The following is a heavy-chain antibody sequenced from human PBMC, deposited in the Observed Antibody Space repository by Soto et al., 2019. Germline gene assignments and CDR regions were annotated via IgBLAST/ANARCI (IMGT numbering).Heavy chain of an antibody. CDR1: GYTFTGYY. J-gene: IGHJ4*02. V-gene: IGHV1-2*04. Sequence: ASVKVSCKASGYTFTGYYMHWVRQAPGQGLEWMGWINPNSGGTNYAQKFQGWVTMTRDTSISTAYMELSRLRSDDTAVYYCARDEGSYGDSLEYWGQGTLVTVSS. D-gene: IGHD4-17*01. CDR2: INPNSGGT. CDR3: ARDEGSYGDSLEY.